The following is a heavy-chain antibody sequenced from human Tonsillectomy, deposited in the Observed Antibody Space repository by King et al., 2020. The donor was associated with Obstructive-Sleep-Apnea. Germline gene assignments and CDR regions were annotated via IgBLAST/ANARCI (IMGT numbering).Heavy chain of an antibody. CDR1: GFTFSSYS. CDR2: ISSSSSYI. J-gene: IGHJ4*02. D-gene: IGHD5-18*01. V-gene: IGHV3-21*01. Sequence: ESQLVQSGGGLVKPGGSLRLSCAASGFTFSSYSMNWVRQAPGEGLEWVSCISSSSSYIYYADSVKGRFTIYRDNDKNSLYLQMNSLRAEDTAVYYCAREEAYSYGYSPNYFDFWGQGTLVTVSS. CDR3: AREEAYSYGYSPNYFDF.